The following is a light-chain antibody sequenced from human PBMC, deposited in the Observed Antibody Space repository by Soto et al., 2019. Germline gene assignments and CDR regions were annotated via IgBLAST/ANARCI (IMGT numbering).Light chain of an antibody. CDR2: KAS. CDR3: QQYNSYSRT. J-gene: IGKJ1*01. CDR1: QSISSW. V-gene: IGKV1-5*03. Sequence: DIQMTQSPSTLSASVGDRVTITCRASQSISSWLAWYQQKPGKAPKLLIYKASSLESGVPSRFTGSGSGTEFTLAISSLQSDDFAPYFCQQYNSYSRTFGQRTKVEIK.